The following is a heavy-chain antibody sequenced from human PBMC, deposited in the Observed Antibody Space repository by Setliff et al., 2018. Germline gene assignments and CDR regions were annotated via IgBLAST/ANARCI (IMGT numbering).Heavy chain of an antibody. D-gene: IGHD2-15*01. CDR2: ITAYDGNT. CDR3: TRGPKDFVVLAAAACFDF. CDR1: GYSFTKYF. Sequence: ASVKVSCKTSGYSFTKYFLHWVRQAPGRGLEWMGWITAYDGNTHYAQKFQGRVTMTADASTSTANMELRGLRSDDTAVYYGTRGPKDFVVLAAAACFDFWGQGTLVTVSS. V-gene: IGHV1-18*04. J-gene: IGHJ4*02.